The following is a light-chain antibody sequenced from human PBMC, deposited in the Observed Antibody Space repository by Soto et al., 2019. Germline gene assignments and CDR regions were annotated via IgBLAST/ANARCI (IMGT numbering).Light chain of an antibody. V-gene: IGLV2-14*01. CDR3: SSHTSYSPDV. Sequence: QSALTQPASVSGSPGQSITISCTGTSSDVGGYNSVSWYQQHPGKAPKLMIHDVSNRPSGVSDRFSGSKSGNTASLTISGLQAEDEADYFCSSHTSYSPDVFGTGTKVTVL. CDR1: SSDVGGYNS. CDR2: DVS. J-gene: IGLJ1*01.